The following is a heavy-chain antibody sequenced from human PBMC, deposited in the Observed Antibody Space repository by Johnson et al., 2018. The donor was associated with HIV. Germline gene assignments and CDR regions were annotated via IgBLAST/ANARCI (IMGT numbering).Heavy chain of an antibody. D-gene: IGHD3-3*01. Sequence: QEQLVESGGGVVQPGRSLRLSCAASGFTFSSYAMHWVRQAPGKGLEWVAVISYDGSNKYYADSVKGRFTISRDNSKNTLYLQMNSLRAEDAALYYCARVRDYNFWSGQQSRHAFDIWGQGTMVTVSS. CDR1: GFTFSSYA. V-gene: IGHV3-30-3*01. CDR3: ARVRDYNFWSGQQSRHAFDI. CDR2: ISYDGSNK. J-gene: IGHJ3*02.